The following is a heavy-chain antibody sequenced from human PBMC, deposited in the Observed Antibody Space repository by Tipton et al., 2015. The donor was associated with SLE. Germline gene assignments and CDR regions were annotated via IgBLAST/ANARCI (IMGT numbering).Heavy chain of an antibody. V-gene: IGHV4-59*12. D-gene: IGHD2-8*01. CDR3: ARGLVYAGTNYYYYYDMDG. CDR1: GGSISSFS. Sequence: TLSLTCTVSGGSISSFSWTWVRQPPGKGLEWMGYIYNSVPGNYNPSLKSRLTISVDTSKNQFSLKLSSVTAADTAVYYCARGLVYAGTNYYYYYDMDGWGKGTTVTVSS. CDR2: IYNSVPG. J-gene: IGHJ6*03.